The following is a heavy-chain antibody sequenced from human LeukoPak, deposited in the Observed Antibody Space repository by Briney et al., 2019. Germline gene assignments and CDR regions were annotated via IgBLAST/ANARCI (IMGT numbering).Heavy chain of an antibody. V-gene: IGHV4-34*01. CDR2: INHSGST. CDR1: GGSFSGYY. J-gene: IGHJ4*02. Sequence: SETLSLTCAVYGGSFSGYYWSWIRQPPGKGLEWIGEINHSGSTNYNPSLKSRVTISVDTSKNQFSLKLSSVTAADTAVYYCARGYSSSWYDSFDYWGPGTLVTVSS. CDR3: ARGYSSSWYDSFDY. D-gene: IGHD6-13*01.